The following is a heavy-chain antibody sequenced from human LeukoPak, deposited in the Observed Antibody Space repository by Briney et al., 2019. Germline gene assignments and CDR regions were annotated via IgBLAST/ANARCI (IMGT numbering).Heavy chain of an antibody. CDR3: AKAAAGKGVFDY. CDR2: INHSGST. D-gene: IGHD6-13*01. J-gene: IGHJ4*02. V-gene: IGHV4-34*01. Sequence: SETLSLTCTVSGGSISSYYWSWIRQPPGKGLEWIGEINHSGSTNYNPSLKSRVTISVDTSKNQFSLKLSSVTAADTAVYYCAKAAAGKGVFDYWGQGTLVTVSS. CDR1: GGSISSYY.